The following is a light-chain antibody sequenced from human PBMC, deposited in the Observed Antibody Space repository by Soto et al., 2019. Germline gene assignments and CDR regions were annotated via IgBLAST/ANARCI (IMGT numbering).Light chain of an antibody. CDR3: QQYGGSAPWT. CDR2: GAS. J-gene: IGKJ1*01. CDR1: QSVSSNY. V-gene: IGKV3-20*01. Sequence: EIVLTQSPGTLSLSPGERATLSCRASQSVSSNYLAWYQQKPGQAPRLLIYGASSRATGLPDRFSGSGSGTDFTLTISSLEPEDFAVYYCQQYGGSAPWTFGQGTNVEIK.